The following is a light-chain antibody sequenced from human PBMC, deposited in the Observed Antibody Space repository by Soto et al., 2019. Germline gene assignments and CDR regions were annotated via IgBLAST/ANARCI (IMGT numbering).Light chain of an antibody. CDR2: EVS. CDR1: SSDVGSYDH. V-gene: IGLV2-14*01. Sequence: QSALTQPASVSGSPGQSITISCSGTSSDVGSYDHVAWYQQFPGKTPELMIYEVSNRPSGVSSRFSGSKSGNTASLTISGLQAEDEADYYCISYTGSSTSYVFGRGTKGTVL. CDR3: ISYTGSSTSYV. J-gene: IGLJ1*01.